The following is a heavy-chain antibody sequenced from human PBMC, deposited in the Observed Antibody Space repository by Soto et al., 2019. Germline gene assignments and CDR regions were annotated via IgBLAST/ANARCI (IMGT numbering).Heavy chain of an antibody. CDR3: ARAWVGVTAPDY. J-gene: IGHJ4*02. CDR2: INAGNGNT. V-gene: IGHV1-3*05. Sequence: QVQLVQSGAEEKKPGASVKVSCKASGYNFTSYAMHWVRQAPGQRLAGMGWINAGNGNTKYSKKFQGRVTITRDTSASTANMELSSLRSEDTAVYYCARAWVGVTAPDYWGQGTLVTVSS. D-gene: IGHD2-21*02. CDR1: GYNFTSYA.